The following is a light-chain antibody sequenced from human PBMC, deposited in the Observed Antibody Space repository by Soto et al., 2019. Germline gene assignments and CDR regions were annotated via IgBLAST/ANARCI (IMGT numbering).Light chain of an antibody. CDR2: EVN. V-gene: IGLV2-8*01. CDR1: GSDVGRYNY. Sequence: QSVLAQPPSASGLPGQSVTISCTGTGSDVGRYNYVSWYQHHPGKAPKLIIYEVNKRPSEVPDRFSGSKSANTASLTVSGLQAEDEADYYCSSFAGSNTFVFGTGTKVTVL. J-gene: IGLJ1*01. CDR3: SSFAGSNTFV.